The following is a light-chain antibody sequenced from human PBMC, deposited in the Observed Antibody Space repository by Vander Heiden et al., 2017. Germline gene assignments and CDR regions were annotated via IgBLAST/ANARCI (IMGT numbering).Light chain of an antibody. Sequence: DLPVPPSPSSLSASVGDRVTITCQASQDISNYLNWYQQKPGKAPKLLIYDASNLETGVPSRFSGSGSGTDFTFTISSLQPEDIATYYCQQYDNLPITFGQGTRLEIK. V-gene: IGKV1-33*01. CDR2: DAS. J-gene: IGKJ5*01. CDR1: QDISNY. CDR3: QQYDNLPIT.